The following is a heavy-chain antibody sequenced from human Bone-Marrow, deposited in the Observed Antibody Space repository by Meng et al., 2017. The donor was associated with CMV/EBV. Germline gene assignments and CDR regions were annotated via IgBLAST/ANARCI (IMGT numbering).Heavy chain of an antibody. CDR2: ISSSTSYI. Sequence: GGSLGLSCAASGFTFNTYTMTWVRQAPGKGLEWVSSISSSTSYIYYADSVKGRFTISRDNAKNSLFLQMNTLRAEDTAVYYCAREEGEVFDYWGQGTLVTVSS. J-gene: IGHJ4*02. CDR1: GFTFNTYT. V-gene: IGHV3-21*01. D-gene: IGHD3-16*01. CDR3: AREEGEVFDY.